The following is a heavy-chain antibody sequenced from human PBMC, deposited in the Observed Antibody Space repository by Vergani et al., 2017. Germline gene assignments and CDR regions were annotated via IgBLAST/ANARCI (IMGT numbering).Heavy chain of an antibody. Sequence: QVQLQESGPGLVKPSETLSLTCTVSGGSISSYYWSWIRQPPGKGLEWIGEINHSGSTNYNPSLKSRVTISVDTSKNQFSLKLSSVTAADTAVYYCARGFPAAGTIPYYGMDVWGQGTTVTVSS. CDR2: INHSGST. D-gene: IGHD6-13*01. CDR3: ARGFPAAGTIPYYGMDV. J-gene: IGHJ6*02. V-gene: IGHV4-59*12. CDR1: GGSISSYY.